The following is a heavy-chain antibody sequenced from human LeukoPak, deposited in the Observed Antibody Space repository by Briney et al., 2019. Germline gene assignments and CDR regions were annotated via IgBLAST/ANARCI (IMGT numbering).Heavy chain of an antibody. V-gene: IGHV3-30*18. CDR3: AKDGEYSGYDRKRAYYYYYMDV. CDR1: GFIFSTYG. CDR2: ISSDGSDK. D-gene: IGHD5-12*01. J-gene: IGHJ6*03. Sequence: PGGSLRLSCAASGFIFSTYGMHWVRQAPGKGLEWVAVISSDGSDKDYADIVKGRFTISRDNSKNTLYLQMNSLRAEDTAVHYCAKDGEYSGYDRKRAYYYYYMDVWGKGTTVTISS.